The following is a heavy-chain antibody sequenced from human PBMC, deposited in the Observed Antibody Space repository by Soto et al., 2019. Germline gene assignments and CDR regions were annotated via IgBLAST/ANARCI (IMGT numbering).Heavy chain of an antibody. Sequence: QVQLVQSGGGVVQPGRSLRLSCAGSGFTFSSYGIHWVRQAPGKGLEWVALISYDGGNEKYTESVKDRFTISRDDSQNVAYLQMRSMRTADTAMYYCVKDRYSGPYHTDFDYWGQGSLVTVSS. CDR3: VKDRYSGPYHTDFDY. D-gene: IGHD1-26*01. CDR2: ISYDGGNE. V-gene: IGHV3-30*18. J-gene: IGHJ4*02. CDR1: GFTFSSYG.